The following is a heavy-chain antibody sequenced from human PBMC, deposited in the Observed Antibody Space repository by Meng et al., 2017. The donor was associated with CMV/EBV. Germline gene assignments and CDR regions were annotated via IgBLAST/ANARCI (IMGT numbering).Heavy chain of an antibody. J-gene: IGHJ5*02. CDR3: ARGGDYYYGSGSYPNWFDP. CDR1: XGSMRSSGYY. Sequence: RQLQESGPGRVKHAXXXXLXXXVAXGSMRSSGYYLGWIRQPPGKGLEWIGSNYYSGSTYYNPSLKSRVTISVDTSKNQFSLKLSSVTAAETAVYYCARGGDYYYGSGSYPNWFDPWGQGTLGTVSS. CDR2: NYYSGST. D-gene: IGHD3-10*01. V-gene: IGHV4-39*07.